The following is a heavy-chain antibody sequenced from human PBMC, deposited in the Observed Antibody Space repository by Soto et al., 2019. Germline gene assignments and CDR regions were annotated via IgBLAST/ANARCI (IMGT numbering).Heavy chain of an antibody. J-gene: IGHJ4*02. CDR2: IYYSGST. D-gene: IGHD3-22*01. CDR1: GGSISSYY. CDR3: ARSMGYDGNVFHYVLEY. V-gene: IGHV4-59*01. Sequence: PSETLSLTCTVSGGSISSYYWSWIRQAPGEGLEWIGYIYYSGSTNYNPSLKSRVTISVDTSKNQFSLNLSSVTAADTAVYYCARSMGYDGNVFHYVLEYWGQGILVTVSS.